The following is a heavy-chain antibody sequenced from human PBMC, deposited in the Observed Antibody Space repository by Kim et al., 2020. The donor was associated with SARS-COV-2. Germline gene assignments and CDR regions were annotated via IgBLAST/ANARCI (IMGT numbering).Heavy chain of an antibody. CDR3: AKGVINSGFDY. D-gene: IGHD1-26*01. V-gene: IGHV3-23*01. CDR1: GFTFSTSP. J-gene: IGHJ4*02. CDR2: ISWDGTRT. Sequence: GGSLRLSCVASGFTFSTSPMGWVRQAPGNGLEWVSRISWDGTRTYYADSVKGRVTMSSDKSKNMLYLHMNSLRVEDTAVYYCAKGVINSGFDYWGQGTQVTVSS.